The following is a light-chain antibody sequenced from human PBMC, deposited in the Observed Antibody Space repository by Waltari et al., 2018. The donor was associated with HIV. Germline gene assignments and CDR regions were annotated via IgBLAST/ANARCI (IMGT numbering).Light chain of an antibody. CDR2: KDS. Sequence: SYELTQPPSVSVSPGQTARITCSGDALPKQYAYWYQQKAGQAPVLVISKDSERPSGIPERVSGTSSGTTVTLTISGGQAEDEADYNCQSADSSGTDLIFGGGTKLTVL. V-gene: IGLV3-25*03. CDR3: QSADSSGTDLI. CDR1: ALPKQY. J-gene: IGLJ2*01.